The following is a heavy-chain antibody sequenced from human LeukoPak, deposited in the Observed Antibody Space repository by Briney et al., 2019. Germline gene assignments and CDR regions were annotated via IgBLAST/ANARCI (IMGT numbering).Heavy chain of an antibody. CDR1: GFTFSSYS. CDR3: ARATGYDATFDY. D-gene: IGHD6-13*01. V-gene: IGHV3-21*01. CDR2: ISSSSNYT. J-gene: IGHJ4*02. Sequence: TGGSLRLSCAASGFTFSSYSMNWVRQAPGKGLEWVSSISSSSNYTYYADSMKGRFTISRDNAKNSLYLQMNSLRAEDTAVYFCARATGYDATFDYWGQGTLVTVSS.